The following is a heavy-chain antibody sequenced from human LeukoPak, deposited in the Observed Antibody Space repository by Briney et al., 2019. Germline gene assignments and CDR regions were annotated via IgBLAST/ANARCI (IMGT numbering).Heavy chain of an antibody. CDR3: ARGRGLLWFGESIDY. J-gene: IGHJ4*02. CDR2: INHSGST. D-gene: IGHD3-10*01. Sequence: SETLSLTCAVYGGSFSGYYWSWIRQPPGKGLEWIGEINHSGSTNYNPSLKSRVTISVDTSKNQFSLKLSSVTAADTAVYYCARGRGLLWFGESIDYWGQGTLVTVSS. V-gene: IGHV4-34*01. CDR1: GGSFSGYY.